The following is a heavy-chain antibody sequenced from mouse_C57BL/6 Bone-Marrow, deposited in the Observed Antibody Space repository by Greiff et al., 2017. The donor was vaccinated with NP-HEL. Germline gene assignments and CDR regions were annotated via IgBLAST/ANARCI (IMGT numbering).Heavy chain of an antibody. J-gene: IGHJ1*03. CDR2: INPNNGGT. CDR3: AREGYGSTYGGYFDV. D-gene: IGHD1-1*01. CDR1: GYTFTDYY. Sequence: EVKLQQSGPELVKPGASVKISCKASGYTFTDYYMNWVKQSHGKSLEWIGDINPNNGGTSYNQKFKGKATLTVDKSSSTAYMELRSLTSEDSAVYYCAREGYGSTYGGYFDVWGTGTTVTVSS. V-gene: IGHV1-26*01.